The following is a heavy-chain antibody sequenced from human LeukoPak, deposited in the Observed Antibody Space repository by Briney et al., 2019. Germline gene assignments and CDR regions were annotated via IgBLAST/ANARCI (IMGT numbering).Heavy chain of an antibody. V-gene: IGHV3-23*01. CDR3: AKTGTGNAFDI. Sequence: GRSLRLSCAASGFTFSSYAMHWVRQAPGKGLEWVSAISGSGGSTYYADSVRGRFTISRDNSKNTLYLQMNSLRAEDTAVYYCAKTGTGNAFDIWGQGTMVTVSS. CDR2: ISGSGGST. CDR1: GFTFSSYA. D-gene: IGHD1/OR15-1a*01. J-gene: IGHJ3*02.